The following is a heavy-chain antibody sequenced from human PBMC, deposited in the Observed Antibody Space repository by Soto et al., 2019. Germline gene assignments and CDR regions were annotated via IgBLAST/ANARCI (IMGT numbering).Heavy chain of an antibody. CDR1: GGSFSGYY. CDR2: INHSGST. CDR3: ERAMHDGFNHYFDP. V-gene: IGHV4-34*01. Sequence: SETLSLTCAVYGGSFSGYYWSWIRQPPGKGLEWIGEINHSGSTNYNPSLKSRATISVDTSKNQFSLKLNWRTAADTAVYYCERAMHDGFNHYFDPCGQGTLVT. D-gene: IGHD1-26*01. J-gene: IGHJ5*02.